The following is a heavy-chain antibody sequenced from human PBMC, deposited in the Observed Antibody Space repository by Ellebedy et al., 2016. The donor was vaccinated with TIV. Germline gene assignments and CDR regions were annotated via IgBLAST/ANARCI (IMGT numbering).Heavy chain of an antibody. J-gene: IGHJ4*02. CDR3: ATAAGISTYFDY. CDR2: INSGGAT. CDR1: GFTFSSYA. V-gene: IGHV3-53*01. Sequence: GESLKISXAASGFTFSSYAMIWVRQRPGKGLECVSLINSGGATFYADSVEGRFTISRDNPKKKLFLQMSNLGADDTAVYYCATAAGISTYFDYWGQGTLVTVSS. D-gene: IGHD6-13*01.